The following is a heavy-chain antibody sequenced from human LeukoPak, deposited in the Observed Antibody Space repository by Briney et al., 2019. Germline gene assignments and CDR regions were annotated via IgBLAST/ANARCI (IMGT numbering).Heavy chain of an antibody. CDR2: TRYDGTNK. D-gene: IGHD3-3*01. CDR3: AKDAPNYVFWSGGSYMDV. V-gene: IGHV3-30*02. CDR1: GFTVSSNY. Sequence: PGGSLRLSCAASGFTVSSNYMSWVRQAPGKGLEWVAHTRYDGTNKYYADSVKGRFTISRDNSKNTLYLQMNSLRAEDTAVYYCAKDAPNYVFWSGGSYMDVWGKGTTVTVSS. J-gene: IGHJ6*03.